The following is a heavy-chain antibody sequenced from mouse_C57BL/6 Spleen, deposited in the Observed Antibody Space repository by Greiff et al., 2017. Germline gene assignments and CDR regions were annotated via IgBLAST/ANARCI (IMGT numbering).Heavy chain of an antibody. D-gene: IGHD3-3*01. CDR1: GFTFSNYW. V-gene: IGHV6-3*01. Sequence: EVQLQQSGGGLVQPGGSMKLSCVASGFTFSNYWMNWVRQSPEKGLEWVAQIRLKSDNYATHYAESVKGRFTISRDDSKSSVYLQMNNLRAEDTVSYYCTEGGTAYWGQGTLVTVSA. CDR2: IRLKSDNYAT. J-gene: IGHJ3*01. CDR3: TEGGTAY.